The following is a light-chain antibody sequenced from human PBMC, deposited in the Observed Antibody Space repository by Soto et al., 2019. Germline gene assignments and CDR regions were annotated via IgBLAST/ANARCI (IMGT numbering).Light chain of an antibody. Sequence: QSALTQPASGSGSPGQSITISCTGTSSDVGSYNLVSWYQHHPGKAPKLMIYEGSERPSGVSNRFSGSKSGNTASLTISGLQAEDEADYYCSTYAGAVAFGGGTKLTVL. CDR3: STYAGAVA. J-gene: IGLJ2*01. CDR2: EGS. CDR1: SSDVGSYNL. V-gene: IGLV2-23*01.